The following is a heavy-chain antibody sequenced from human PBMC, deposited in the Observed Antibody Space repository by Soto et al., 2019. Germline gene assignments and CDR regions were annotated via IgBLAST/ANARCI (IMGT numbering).Heavy chain of an antibody. J-gene: IGHJ4*02. Sequence: QVQLVQSGAEVKKPGASVKVSCKASGYSFTSYGISWVRQAPGQGLEWMGWISAYNGNTNYAQKLQGRVTMTTDTSTSTAYMELRSMRSDDTAVYYRARVGRIQLSSYYFDYWGQGTLVTISS. V-gene: IGHV1-18*01. CDR3: ARVGRIQLSSYYFDY. CDR2: ISAYNGNT. CDR1: GYSFTSYG. D-gene: IGHD5-18*01.